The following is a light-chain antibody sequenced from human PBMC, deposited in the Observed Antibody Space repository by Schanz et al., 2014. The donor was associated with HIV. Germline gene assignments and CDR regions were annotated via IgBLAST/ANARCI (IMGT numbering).Light chain of an antibody. CDR1: SSDVGAYKS. J-gene: IGLJ2*01. CDR3: CSYAGSSTWV. CDR2: DVN. Sequence: QSALTQPASVSGSPGQSINISCAGTSSDVGAYKSVSWYQQHPGKAPRLILYDVNNRPSGISDRFSGSKSGSTASLTISGLQAEDEADYYCCSYAGSSTWVFGGGTKLTVL. V-gene: IGLV2-14*03.